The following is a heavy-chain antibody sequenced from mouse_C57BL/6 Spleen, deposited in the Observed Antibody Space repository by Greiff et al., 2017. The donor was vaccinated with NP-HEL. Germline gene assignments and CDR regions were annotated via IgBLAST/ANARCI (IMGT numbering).Heavy chain of an antibody. Sequence: VQLQQSGAELARPGASVKLSCKASGYTFTSYGISWVKQRTGQGLEWIGEIYPRSGNTYYNEKFKGKATLTADKSSSTAYMELRSLTSEDSAVYFCARSWNDGYYWYFDVWGTGTTVTVSS. D-gene: IGHD2-3*01. J-gene: IGHJ1*03. V-gene: IGHV1-81*01. CDR3: ARSWNDGYYWYFDV. CDR2: IYPRSGNT. CDR1: GYTFTSYG.